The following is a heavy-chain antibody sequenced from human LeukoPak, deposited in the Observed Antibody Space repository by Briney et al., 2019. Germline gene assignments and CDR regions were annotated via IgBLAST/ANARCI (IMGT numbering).Heavy chain of an antibody. J-gene: IGHJ6*03. D-gene: IGHD2-21*01. V-gene: IGHV4-38-2*02. CDR3: ARGDCSGSICYSPMDV. CDR2: IYRSGST. CDR1: GYSINSGYY. Sequence: SETLSLTCTVSGYSINSGYYWVWIRQPPGKGLEWIGSIYRSGSTNYNPSLKSRVTISVDTSKNQFSLKVSSVTAADTAVYYCARGDCSGSICYSPMDVWGTGATVTVSS.